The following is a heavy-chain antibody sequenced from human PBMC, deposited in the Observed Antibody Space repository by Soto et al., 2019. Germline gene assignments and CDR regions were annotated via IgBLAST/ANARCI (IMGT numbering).Heavy chain of an antibody. D-gene: IGHD6-19*01. CDR1: GFTFSSYG. J-gene: IGHJ4*02. CDR3: AKDKGSGWYGIDY. CDR2: ISYDGSNK. V-gene: IGHV3-30*18. Sequence: LRLSCAASGFTFSSYGMHWVRQAPGKGLEWVAVISYDGSNKYYADSVKGRFTISRDNSKNTLYLQMNSLRAEDTAVYYCAKDKGSGWYGIDYWGQGTLVTVSS.